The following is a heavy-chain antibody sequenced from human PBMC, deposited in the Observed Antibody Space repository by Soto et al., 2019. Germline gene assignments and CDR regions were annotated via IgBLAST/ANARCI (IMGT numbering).Heavy chain of an antibody. J-gene: IGHJ3*02. CDR2: INSDGSST. Sequence: GGSLRLSCAASGFTFSSYWMHWVRQAPGKGLGWVSRINSDGSSTSYADSVKGRFTISRDNAKNTLYLQMNSLRAEDTAVYYCAREGDGYNDAFDIWGQGTMVTVSS. CDR3: AREGDGYNDAFDI. D-gene: IGHD5-12*01. CDR1: GFTFSSYW. V-gene: IGHV3-74*01.